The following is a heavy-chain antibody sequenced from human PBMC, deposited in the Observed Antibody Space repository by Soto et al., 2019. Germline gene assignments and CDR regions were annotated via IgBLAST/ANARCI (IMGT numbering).Heavy chain of an antibody. CDR3: ARATATPNWFDP. Sequence: PGGSLRLSCAASGFTFSSYSMNWVRQAPGKGLEWVSSISSSSSYIYYAGSVKGRFTISRDNAKNSLYLQMNSLRAEDTAVYYCARATATPNWFDPWGQGTLVTVSS. D-gene: IGHD5-18*01. J-gene: IGHJ5*02. CDR2: ISSSSSYI. V-gene: IGHV3-21*01. CDR1: GFTFSSYS.